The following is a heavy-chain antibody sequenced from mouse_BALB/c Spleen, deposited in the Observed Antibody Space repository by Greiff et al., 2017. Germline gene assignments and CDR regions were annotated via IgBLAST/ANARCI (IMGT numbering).Heavy chain of an antibody. J-gene: IGHJ4*01. CDR2: ISSGSSTI. CDR1: GFTFSSFG. CDR3: ATMITLYAMDY. Sequence: EVMLVESGGGLVQPGGSRKLSCAASGFTFSSFGMHWVRQAPEKGLEWVAYISSGSSTIYYADTVKGRFTISRDNPKNTLFLQMTSLRSEDTAMYYCATMITLYAMDYWGQGTSVTVSS. V-gene: IGHV5-17*02. D-gene: IGHD2-4*01.